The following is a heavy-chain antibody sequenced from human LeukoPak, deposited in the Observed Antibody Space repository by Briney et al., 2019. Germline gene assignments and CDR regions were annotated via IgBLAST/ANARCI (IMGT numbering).Heavy chain of an antibody. J-gene: IGHJ3*02. Sequence: GGSLRLSCAASGFTFSYNTMHWVRRTPGKGREWVVLVSYDGSIKRYADSVKGRFTISRDNPNNILYLKMDSLRAENTVVYFCAREGQGEATAAFDIWAQGTTVTVSS. V-gene: IGHV3-30-3*01. CDR2: VSYDGSIK. CDR3: AREGQGEATAAFDI. CDR1: GFTFSYNT. D-gene: IGHD1-26*01.